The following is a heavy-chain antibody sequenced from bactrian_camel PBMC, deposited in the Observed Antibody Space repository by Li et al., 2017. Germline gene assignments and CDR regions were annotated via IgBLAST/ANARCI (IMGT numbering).Heavy chain of an antibody. J-gene: IGHJ4*01. D-gene: IGHD2*01. CDR2: IDKHGNT. V-gene: IGHV3S55*01. CDR3: AARARGFVGCALTAIQPLGASSYNY. CDR1: GHAISSFC. Sequence: HVQLVESGGGSAQAGGSLRLSCAASGHAISSFCMVWFRQGPGKEREGVAAIDKHGNTVYTDSVKGRFTIPKGNTKNILYLQMNSLKPEDTAMYSCAARARGFVGCALTAIQPLGASSYNYWGQGTQVTVS.